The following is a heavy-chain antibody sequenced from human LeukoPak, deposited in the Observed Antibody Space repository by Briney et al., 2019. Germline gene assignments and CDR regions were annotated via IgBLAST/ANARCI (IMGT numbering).Heavy chain of an antibody. CDR3: AKDVAAVAGQGYECFHY. CDR1: GYTFSNYD. CDR2: ITPSGGI. Sequence: ASVKVSCKASGYTFSNYDMNWVRQAPGQGLEWMGMITPSGGISHAQKFQGRVTMTRDMSTNTVYMELSSLRSEDTAVYYCAKDVAAVAGQGYECFHYWGQGVLVTVSS. V-gene: IGHV1-46*01. D-gene: IGHD6-19*01. J-gene: IGHJ4*02.